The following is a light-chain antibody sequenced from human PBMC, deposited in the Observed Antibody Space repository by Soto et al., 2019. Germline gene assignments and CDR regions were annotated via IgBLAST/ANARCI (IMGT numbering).Light chain of an antibody. CDR2: GNS. V-gene: IGLV1-40*01. CDR1: SSNIGSNY. Sequence: QSVLTQPPSASGTPGQRVTMSCSGSSSNIGSNYVYWYQQLPGTAPKLLIYGNSNRPSGVPDRFSASKSGTSASLAITGLQAEDEADYYCQSYDSSLSASYVFGGGTKLTVL. J-gene: IGLJ1*01. CDR3: QSYDSSLSASYV.